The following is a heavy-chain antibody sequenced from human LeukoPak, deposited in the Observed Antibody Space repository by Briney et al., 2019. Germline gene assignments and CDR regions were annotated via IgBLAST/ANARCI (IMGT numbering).Heavy chain of an antibody. V-gene: IGHV4-59*01. D-gene: IGHD6-19*01. CDR1: GGSISSYY. Sequence: SETLSLTCTVSGGSISSYYWSWIRQPPGKGLEWIGKIDYSGNTIYNPALKSRVTLSVDTSKNQFSLNLTSVTAADTAVYYCAREGRLTGYFGGLGFNYWGQGILVTVSS. J-gene: IGHJ4*02. CDR3: AREGRLTGYFGGLGFNY. CDR2: IDYSGNT.